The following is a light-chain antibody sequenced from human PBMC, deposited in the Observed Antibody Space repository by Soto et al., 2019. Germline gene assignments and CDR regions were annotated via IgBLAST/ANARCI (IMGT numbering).Light chain of an antibody. CDR2: DAS. CDR1: QSISSW. CDR3: QQYNSYSLT. Sequence: DLQMTQSPSTLSASVGDRVTITCRASQSISSWLAWYQQKPGKAPKLLIYDASSLEIGVPSRFSGSGSGTEFTLTISSLQPDDFATYYCQQYNSYSLTFGGGTKVEIK. J-gene: IGKJ4*01. V-gene: IGKV1-5*01.